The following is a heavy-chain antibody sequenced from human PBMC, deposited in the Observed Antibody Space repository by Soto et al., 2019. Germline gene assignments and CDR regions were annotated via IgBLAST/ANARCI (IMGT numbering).Heavy chain of an antibody. Sequence: PSETLSLTCTVTGGSIKVGGYYWGWIRQPPGKGLEWVATIYYSATTYYNPSLKSRLTISLDTSKNQFSLDLTSVTAADTASYYCARLAYSDYSPWGQGTLVTVSS. D-gene: IGHD5-12*01. CDR1: GGSIKVGGYY. V-gene: IGHV4-39*01. J-gene: IGHJ5*02. CDR2: IYYSATT. CDR3: ARLAYSDYSP.